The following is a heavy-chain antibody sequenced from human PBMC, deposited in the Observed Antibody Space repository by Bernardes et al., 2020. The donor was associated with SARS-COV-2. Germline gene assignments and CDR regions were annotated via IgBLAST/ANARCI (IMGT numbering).Heavy chain of an antibody. D-gene: IGHD6-19*01. Sequence: GGSLRLSCASSGFTVSRNDMSWVRQAPGKGLEWVSVIYSAGGTYYADSVRGRFTLSRDNSKNQFSLKLSSVTAADTAVYYCARGSGWYGYWGQGTLVTVSS. J-gene: IGHJ4*02. CDR3: ARGSGWYGY. V-gene: IGHV3-66*01. CDR2: IYSAGGT. CDR1: GFTVSRND.